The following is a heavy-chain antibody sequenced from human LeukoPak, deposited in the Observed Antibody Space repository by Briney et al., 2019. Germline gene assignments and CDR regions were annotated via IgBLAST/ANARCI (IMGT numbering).Heavy chain of an antibody. CDR1: GFTFSSYS. D-gene: IGHD3-10*01. Sequence: GGSLRLSCAASGFTFSSYSMNWVRQAPGKGMEWVSYISSSSSTIYYADSVKGRFTIYRDNDKNSLYLQMNSLRAEDTAVYYCARGTYYYGSGPHYGMDVWGKGTTVTISS. J-gene: IGHJ6*04. CDR2: ISSSSSTI. V-gene: IGHV3-48*01. CDR3: ARGTYYYGSGPHYGMDV.